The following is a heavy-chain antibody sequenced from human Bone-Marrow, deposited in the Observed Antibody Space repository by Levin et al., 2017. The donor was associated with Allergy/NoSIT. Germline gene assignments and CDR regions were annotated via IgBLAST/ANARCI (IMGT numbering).Heavy chain of an antibody. V-gene: IGHV3-30*18. Sequence: GGSLRLSCAASGFTFSSYGMHWVRQAPGKGLEWVAVISYDGSNKYYADSVKGRFTISRDNSKNTLYLQMNSLRAEDTAVYYCAKEGNYDSSGYYYEVRGGYFDYWGQGTLVTVSS. D-gene: IGHD3-22*01. CDR2: ISYDGSNK. CDR3: AKEGNYDSSGYYYEVRGGYFDY. CDR1: GFTFSSYG. J-gene: IGHJ4*02.